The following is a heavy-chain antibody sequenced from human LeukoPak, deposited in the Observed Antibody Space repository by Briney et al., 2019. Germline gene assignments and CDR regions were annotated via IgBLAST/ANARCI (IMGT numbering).Heavy chain of an antibody. V-gene: IGHV1-18*01. CDR1: GYTFTSYG. D-gene: IGHD3-16*01. Sequence: ASVKVSCKASGYTFTSYGISWVREAPGQGLEWMGWISAYNGNINYAQKLQGRVTMTTDTSTSTAYMELRSLRSDDTAVYYCARDLAAYWFDPWGQGTLVTVSS. J-gene: IGHJ5*02. CDR2: ISAYNGNI. CDR3: ARDLAAYWFDP.